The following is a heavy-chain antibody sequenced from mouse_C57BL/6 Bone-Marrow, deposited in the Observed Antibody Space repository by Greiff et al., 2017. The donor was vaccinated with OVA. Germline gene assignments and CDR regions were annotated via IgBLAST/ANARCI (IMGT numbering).Heavy chain of an antibody. D-gene: IGHD1-1*01. Sequence: VQLQQSGPVLVKPGASVKMSCKASGYTFTDYYMNWVKQSHGKSLEWIGVINPYNGGTSYTHKFKGKATLTVDKSSSTAYMELNSLTSEDSAVYYCARSGIYYYGSSPSYWGQGTLVTVSA. CDR3: ARSGIYYYGSSPSY. CDR2: INPYNGGT. J-gene: IGHJ3*01. V-gene: IGHV1-19*01. CDR1: GYTFTDYY.